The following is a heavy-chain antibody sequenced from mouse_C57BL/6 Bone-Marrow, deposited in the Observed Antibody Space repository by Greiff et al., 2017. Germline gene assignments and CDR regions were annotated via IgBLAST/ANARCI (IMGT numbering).Heavy chain of an antibody. CDR2: INPGSGGT. D-gene: IGHD2-4*01. J-gene: IGHJ2*01. V-gene: IGHV1-54*01. Sequence: QVQLQQSGAELVRPGTSVKVSCKASGYAFTNYLIEWVKQRPGQGLEWIGVINPGSGGTNYNEKFKGKATLTADKSSSTAYMQLSSLTSEDSAVYFGARSYYDYDGYYFDYWGQGTTLTVSS. CDR1: GYAFTNYL. CDR3: ARSYYDYDGYYFDY.